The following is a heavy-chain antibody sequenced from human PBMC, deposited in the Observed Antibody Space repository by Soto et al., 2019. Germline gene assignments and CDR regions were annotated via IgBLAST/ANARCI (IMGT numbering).Heavy chain of an antibody. V-gene: IGHV3-30*03. J-gene: IGHJ6*02. CDR2: TTFDGINK. Sequence: QLQLVEWGGGVVQPGRSLRLSCAASGFIFSTYSIHWVRQAPGKGLEWVAVTTFDGINKYNADSVKGRFTISRDASKKTVYLQMNSLTTEDTAVYFCARETDGMDVWGQGTTVTVSS. CDR1: GFIFSTYS. CDR3: ARETDGMDV.